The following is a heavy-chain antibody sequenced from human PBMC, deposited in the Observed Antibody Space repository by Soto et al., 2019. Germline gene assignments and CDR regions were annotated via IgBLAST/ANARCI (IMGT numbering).Heavy chain of an antibody. V-gene: IGHV3-73*01. D-gene: IGHD3-16*01. Sequence: EVQLVESGGGLVQPGGSLKLSCAASGFTFSGSAMHWVRQASGKGLEWVGRIRSKANSYATAYAASVKGRFTTSRDDSKNTAYLQMNSLKTEDTAVYYCTAGRGEEYYSNYGMDVWGQGTTVTVSS. CDR1: GFTFSGSA. J-gene: IGHJ6*02. CDR2: IRSKANSYAT. CDR3: TAGRGEEYYSNYGMDV.